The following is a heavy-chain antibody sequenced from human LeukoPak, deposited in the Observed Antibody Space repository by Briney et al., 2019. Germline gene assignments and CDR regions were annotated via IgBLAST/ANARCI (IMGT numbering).Heavy chain of an antibody. Sequence: PGGSLRLSCAASGFTFSSYEMNWVRQAPGKGLEWVSYISSSGSTIYYADSVKGRFTISRDNAKNSLYLQMNSLRAEDTAVYYCARDSSNPYYYGMDVWGQGTTVTVSS. J-gene: IGHJ6*02. CDR2: ISSSGSTI. CDR1: GFTFSSYE. V-gene: IGHV3-48*03. D-gene: IGHD6-13*01. CDR3: ARDSSNPYYYGMDV.